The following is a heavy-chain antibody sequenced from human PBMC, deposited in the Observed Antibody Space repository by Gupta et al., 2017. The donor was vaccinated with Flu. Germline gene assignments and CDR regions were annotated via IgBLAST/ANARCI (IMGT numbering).Heavy chain of an antibody. D-gene: IGHD3-3*01. CDR1: FSSYA. CDR2: ISGSGGST. CDR3: AKDDFWSGYPNDY. V-gene: IGHV3-23*01. Sequence: FSSYARSWVRQAPGKGLEWVSAISGSGGSTYYADSVKGRFTISRDNSKNTLYLQMNSLRAEDTAVYYCAKDDFWSGYPNDYWGQGTLVTVSS. J-gene: IGHJ4*02.